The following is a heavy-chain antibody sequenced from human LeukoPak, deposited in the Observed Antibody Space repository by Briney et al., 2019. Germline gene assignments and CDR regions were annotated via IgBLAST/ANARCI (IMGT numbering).Heavy chain of an antibody. CDR2: IYYRGST. CDR3: AREEVAVARDAFDI. J-gene: IGHJ3*02. Sequence: KPSETLSLTCTVSGGPISSYYWNWIRQPPGKGLEWIGYIYYRGSTNYNPPLKSRVTISVDTSKNQFSLNLSSVTAADTAVYYCAREEVAVARDAFDIWGQGTMVTVSS. V-gene: IGHV4-59*01. CDR1: GGPISSYY. D-gene: IGHD6-19*01.